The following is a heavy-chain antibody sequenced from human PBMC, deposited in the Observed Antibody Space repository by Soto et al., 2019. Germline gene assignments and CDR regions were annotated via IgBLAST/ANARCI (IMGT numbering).Heavy chain of an antibody. V-gene: IGHV4-39*07. J-gene: IGHJ6*02. CDR1: GGSISSSSYY. Sequence: LSLTCTVSGGSISSSSYYWGWIRQPPGKGLEWIGSIYYSGSTYYNPSLKSRVTISVDTSKNQFSLKLSSVTAADTAVYYCAREGFGEYGMDVWGQGTTVTVSS. CDR2: IYYSGST. CDR3: AREGFGEYGMDV. D-gene: IGHD3-10*01.